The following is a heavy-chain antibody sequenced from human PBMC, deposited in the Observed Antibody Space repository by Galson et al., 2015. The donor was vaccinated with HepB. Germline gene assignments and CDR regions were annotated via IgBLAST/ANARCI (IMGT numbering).Heavy chain of an antibody. J-gene: IGHJ5*02. CDR2: ISCDGSNK. CDR1: GFTFSSYA. CDR3: ARDLARYCSSTSCYLEGGPWFDP. V-gene: IGHV3-30*04. D-gene: IGHD2-2*01. Sequence: SLRLSCAASGFTFSSYAMHWVRQAPGKGLEWVAVISCDGSNKYYADSVKGRFTISRDNSKNTLYLQMNSLRAEDTAVYYCARDLARYCSSTSCYLEGGPWFDPWGQGTLVTVSS.